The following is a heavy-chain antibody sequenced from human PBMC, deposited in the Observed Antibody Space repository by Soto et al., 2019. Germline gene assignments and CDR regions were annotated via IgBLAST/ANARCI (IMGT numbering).Heavy chain of an antibody. CDR1: GFTFSSYS. V-gene: IGHV3-21*01. CDR3: ARQSFWDTPYDFWSGYYASNFDY. CDR2: ISSSSSYI. J-gene: IGHJ4*02. Sequence: PGGSLRLSCAASGFTFSSYSMNWVRQAPGKGLEWVSSISSSSSYIYYADSVKGRFTISRDNAKNSLYLQMNSLTAADTAVYYCARQSFWDTPYDFWSGYYASNFDYWGQGTLVTVSS. D-gene: IGHD3-3*01.